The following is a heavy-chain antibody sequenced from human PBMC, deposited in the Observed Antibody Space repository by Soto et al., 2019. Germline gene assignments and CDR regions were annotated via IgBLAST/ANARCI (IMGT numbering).Heavy chain of an antibody. D-gene: IGHD6-13*01. V-gene: IGHV1-46*01. CDR2: IYPGGVNI. CDR1: GYGFTSHY. J-gene: IGHJ6*02. Sequence: ASVKVSCKAIGYGFTSHYMHWVRQAPGQGLEWMGTIYPGGVNIGYAQKFKGRVTMTTDTSTSTAYMELRSLRSDDTAVYYCARDGIAAAGPISEYYYYYGMDVWGQGTTVTVS. CDR3: ARDGIAAAGPISEYYYYYGMDV.